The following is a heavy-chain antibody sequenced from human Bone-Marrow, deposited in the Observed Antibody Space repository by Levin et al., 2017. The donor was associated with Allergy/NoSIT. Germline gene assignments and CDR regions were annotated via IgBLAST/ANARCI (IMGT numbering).Heavy chain of an antibody. CDR2: ISYGGGNE. V-gene: IGHV3-30*03. D-gene: IGHD5-24*01. J-gene: IGHJ4*02. CDR1: GFTFDRYS. CDR3: ARVGVEEATTNHLDY. Sequence: PGGSLRLSCAASGFTFDRYSMHWVRQAPGKGLEWLAVISYGGGNEYYADSAKGRFTISRDNPKKTLYLQMNSLRAEDTAVYYCARVGVEEATTNHLDYWGQGTLVTVSS.